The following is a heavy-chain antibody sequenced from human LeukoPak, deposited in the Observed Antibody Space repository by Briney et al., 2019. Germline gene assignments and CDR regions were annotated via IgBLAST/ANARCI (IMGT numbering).Heavy chain of an antibody. J-gene: IGHJ4*02. Sequence: PGRSLRLSCAASGFTFSSYGMHWVRQAPGKGLEWVAVIWYDGSNKYYADSVKGRFTISRDNSKNTLYLQMDSLRAEDTAIYYCTRGADYWGQGTLVTVSS. CDR2: IWYDGSNK. CDR1: GFTFSSYG. CDR3: TRGADY. V-gene: IGHV3-33*01.